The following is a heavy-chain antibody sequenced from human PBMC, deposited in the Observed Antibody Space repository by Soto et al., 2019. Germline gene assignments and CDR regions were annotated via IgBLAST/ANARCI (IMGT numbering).Heavy chain of an antibody. J-gene: IGHJ6*03. V-gene: IGHV3-9*01. CDR1: EFTFDDYA. D-gene: IGHD3-10*01. CDR3: AKASVTMVRGPNYYYYYYMDV. CDR2: ISWNSGSI. Sequence: PGGSMRLSCGAAEFTFDDYAMHWVRQDPGKGLEWVSGISWNSGSIGYADSVKGRFTISRDNAKNSLYLQMNSLRAEDTALYYCAKASVTMVRGPNYYYYYYMDVWGKGTTVTVSS.